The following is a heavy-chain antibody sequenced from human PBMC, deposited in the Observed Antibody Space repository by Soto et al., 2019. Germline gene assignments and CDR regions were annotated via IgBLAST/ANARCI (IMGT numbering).Heavy chain of an antibody. CDR1: GFTFDDYA. V-gene: IGHV3-9*01. CDR2: ISWNSGSI. D-gene: IGHD3-22*01. CDR3: AKDTGFYYDSSGYYDY. Sequence: LRLSCAASGFTFDDYAMHWVRQAPGKGLEWVSGISWNSGSIGYADSVKGRFTISRDNAKNSLYLQMNSLRAEDTALYYCAKDTGFYYDSSGYYDYWGQGTLVTVSS. J-gene: IGHJ4*02.